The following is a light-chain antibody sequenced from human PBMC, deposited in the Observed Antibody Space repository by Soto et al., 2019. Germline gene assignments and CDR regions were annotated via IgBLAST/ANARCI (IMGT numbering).Light chain of an antibody. V-gene: IGKV4-1*01. J-gene: IGKJ4*01. Sequence: DIVMTQSPDSLSVSLGERATINCMSSQTVLHSSNNKNYLAWYQQKPGQPPKLLIYWASTRDSGVPDRFSGSGSGTDFTLTISSLQAEDVAVYSCQQYYRTPITFGGGTKVDIK. CDR2: WAS. CDR1: QTVLHSSNNKNY. CDR3: QQYYRTPIT.